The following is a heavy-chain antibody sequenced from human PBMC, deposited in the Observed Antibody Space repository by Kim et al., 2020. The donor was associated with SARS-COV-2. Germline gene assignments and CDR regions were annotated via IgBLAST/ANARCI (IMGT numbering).Heavy chain of an antibody. CDR3: TADIPGGSRCIDY. Sequence: YAAPVKGRFTISRDDSKNRLYLQMNSLKTEHTAVYYCTADIPGGSRCIDYWGQATRVTVSS. J-gene: IGHJ4*02. D-gene: IGHD2-2*01. V-gene: IGHV3-15*01.